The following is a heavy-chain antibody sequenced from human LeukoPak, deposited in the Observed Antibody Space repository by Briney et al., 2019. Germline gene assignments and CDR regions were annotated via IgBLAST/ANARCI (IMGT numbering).Heavy chain of an antibody. CDR1: GGSIGSYY. J-gene: IGHJ4*02. CDR2: IYYSGST. D-gene: IGHD3-3*01. V-gene: IGHV4-59*08. CDR3: ASLHYDFWSGYSHFDY. Sequence: PSETLSLTCTVSGGSIGSYYWSWIRQPPGKGLEWIGYIYYSGSTNYNPSLKSRVTISVDTSKNQFSLKLSSVTAADTAVYYCASLHYDFWSGYSHFDYWGQGTLVTVSS.